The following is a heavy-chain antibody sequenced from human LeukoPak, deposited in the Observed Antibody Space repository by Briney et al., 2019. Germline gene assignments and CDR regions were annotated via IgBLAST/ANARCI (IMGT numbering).Heavy chain of an antibody. D-gene: IGHD2-21*02. CDR2: IIPIFGTA. J-gene: IGHJ6*02. CDR1: GGTFSSYA. Sequence: SVTVSCKASGGTFSSYAISWVRQAPGQGLEWMGGIIPIFGTANYAQKFQGRVTITADESTSTAYMELSSLRSEDTAVYYCARPSIAYCGGDCSYGMDVWGQGTTVTVSS. V-gene: IGHV1-69*13. CDR3: ARPSIAYCGGDCSYGMDV.